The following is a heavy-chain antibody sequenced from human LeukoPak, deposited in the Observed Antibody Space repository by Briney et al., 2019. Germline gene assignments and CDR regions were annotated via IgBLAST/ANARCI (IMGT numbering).Heavy chain of an antibody. D-gene: IGHD1-26*01. CDR3: TSNLIVRTTTYFY. V-gene: IGHV3-7*03. CDR1: GFTFSSYW. Sequence: GGSLRLSCAASGFTFSSYWMNWARQAPGKGLEWVAGINHNGNVNYYVDSVKGRFTISRDNAKNSLYLQMSNLRAEDTAVYYCTSNLIVRTTTYFYWGQGTLVTVSS. J-gene: IGHJ4*02. CDR2: INHNGNVN.